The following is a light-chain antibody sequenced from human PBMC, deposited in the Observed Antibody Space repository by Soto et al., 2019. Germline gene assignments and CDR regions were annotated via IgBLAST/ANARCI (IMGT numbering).Light chain of an antibody. CDR2: DTS. CDR3: QQYSNWPPIT. V-gene: IGKV3-15*01. Sequence: EKVMYMSPGTLSVTLGERATLSCRASQSVSIHLAWYQQKPGQAPRLLIYDTSTRATGIPARFSGSGSGTEFTLTISSLQSEDFAVYYCQQYSNWPPITFGQGTLLEIK. J-gene: IGKJ5*01. CDR1: QSVSIH.